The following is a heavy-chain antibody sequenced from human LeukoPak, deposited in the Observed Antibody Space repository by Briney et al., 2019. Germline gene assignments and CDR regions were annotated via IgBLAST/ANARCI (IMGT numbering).Heavy chain of an antibody. V-gene: IGHV4-30-2*01. Sequence: SQTLSLTCAVSGGSISSGGYSWSWIRQPPGKGLEWIGYIYHSGSTYYNPSLKSRVTISVDTSKNQFSLKLSSVTAADTAVYYCARMRKGYYDSSGSNWFDPWGQGTLVTVSS. CDR1: GGSISSGGYS. J-gene: IGHJ5*02. CDR3: ARMRKGYYDSSGSNWFDP. D-gene: IGHD3-22*01. CDR2: IYHSGST.